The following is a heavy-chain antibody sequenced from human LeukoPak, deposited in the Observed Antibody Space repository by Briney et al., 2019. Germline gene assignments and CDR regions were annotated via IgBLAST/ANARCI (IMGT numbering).Heavy chain of an antibody. CDR3: ARRLIGRRAYYFDY. D-gene: IGHD3-16*01. CDR2: INHSGNT. Sequence: SETLSLTCAVFGGSFDGYYWSWIRQPPGKGLEWIGEINHSGNTNYNPSLKSRVTISVDTSKNQFSLKLSSVTAADTAVYYCARRLIGRRAYYFDYWGQGTLVTVSS. V-gene: IGHV4-34*01. J-gene: IGHJ4*02. CDR1: GGSFDGYY.